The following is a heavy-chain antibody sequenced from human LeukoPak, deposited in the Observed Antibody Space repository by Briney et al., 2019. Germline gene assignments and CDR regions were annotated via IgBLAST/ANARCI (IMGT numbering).Heavy chain of an antibody. CDR1: GTSINRGTHY. D-gene: IGHD2-8*02. J-gene: IGHJ4*02. CDR2: VYATGNT. V-gene: IGHV4-61*02. Sequence: SETLSLTRSVSGTSINRGTHYWSWVRQAAGKGLEWIGRVYATGNTNYNPSLWSRLSISIDTSRNQFSLRLGSVTAADTAIYYCARDRSYHSDTGADYWGQGKMVIVSS. CDR3: ARDRSYHSDTGADY.